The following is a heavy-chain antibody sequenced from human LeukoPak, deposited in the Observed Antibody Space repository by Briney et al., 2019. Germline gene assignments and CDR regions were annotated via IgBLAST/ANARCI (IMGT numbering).Heavy chain of an antibody. J-gene: IGHJ4*02. CDR2: INPNNGAT. CDR1: EYIFTGYY. D-gene: IGHD1-26*01. V-gene: IGHV1-2*06. CDR3: TRESGSYHGNDY. Sequence: ASVKASFKASEYIFTGYYMHWVRQAPGQGLEWMGRINPNNGATNYAQKFQGRVTITGDTSIDTAYMELSSLRSDDTAVYYCTRESGSYHGNDYWGQGTLVTVSS.